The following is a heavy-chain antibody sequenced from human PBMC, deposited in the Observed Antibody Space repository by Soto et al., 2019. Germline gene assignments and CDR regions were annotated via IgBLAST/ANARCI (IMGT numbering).Heavy chain of an antibody. Sequence: QVQLQESGPGLVKPSQTLSLTCTVSGGSISSGGYYWSWIRQHPGKGLEWIGYIYYRGSTYYNPSRKSRVTRSVDPSKNQFSLKLSSVTAADTAVYYCARDLRDGYNYGLRYYYGMDVWGQGTTVTVSS. CDR1: GGSISSGGYY. CDR2: IYYRGST. CDR3: ARDLRDGYNYGLRYYYGMDV. V-gene: IGHV4-31*03. D-gene: IGHD5-12*01. J-gene: IGHJ6*02.